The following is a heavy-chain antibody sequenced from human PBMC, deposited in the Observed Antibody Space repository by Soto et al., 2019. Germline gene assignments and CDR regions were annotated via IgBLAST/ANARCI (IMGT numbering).Heavy chain of an antibody. CDR2: ISWDGGST. V-gene: IGHV3-43D*04. J-gene: IGHJ6*02. Sequence: HPGGSLRLSCAASGFTFDDYAMHWVRQAPGKGLEWVSLISWDGGSTDYADSVKGRFTISRDNSKNSLYLQMKSLRAEDTAMYYCIKEIGYCDFPSGLDVWGQGTTVTVSS. CDR1: GFTFDDYA. CDR3: IKEIGYCDFPSGLDV. D-gene: IGHD3-3*01.